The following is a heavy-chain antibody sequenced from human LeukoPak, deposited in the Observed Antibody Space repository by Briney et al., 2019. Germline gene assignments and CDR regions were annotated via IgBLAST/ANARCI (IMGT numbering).Heavy chain of an antibody. CDR2: ISTSSRYI. J-gene: IGHJ5*02. Sequence: KPGGSLRLSCAASGFTFSSYSMNWVRQAPGKGLEWVSSISTSSRYISYADSVRGRFTISRDNAKNSLYLQMNSLRAEDTAVYYCARPYTNREYTGFDPWGQGNLVTVSS. CDR3: ARPYTNREYTGFDP. CDR1: GFTFSSYS. V-gene: IGHV3-21*01. D-gene: IGHD4-11*01.